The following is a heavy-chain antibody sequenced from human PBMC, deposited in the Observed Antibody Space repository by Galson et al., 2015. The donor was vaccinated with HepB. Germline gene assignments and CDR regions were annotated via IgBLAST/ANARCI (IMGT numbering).Heavy chain of an antibody. J-gene: IGHJ6*03. D-gene: IGHD5-18*01. Sequence: SLRLSCAASGFTFTRFWMAWVRQAPGKGPEWVATIKPDGSDSYYVDSVKGRFTISRDNAKKSLDLQMNSLRGDDMAIYYCVKARGTAMAAYYFYYMDVWGNGTTVTVSS. V-gene: IGHV3-7*01. CDR1: GFTFTRFW. CDR2: IKPDGSDS. CDR3: VKARGTAMAAYYFYYMDV.